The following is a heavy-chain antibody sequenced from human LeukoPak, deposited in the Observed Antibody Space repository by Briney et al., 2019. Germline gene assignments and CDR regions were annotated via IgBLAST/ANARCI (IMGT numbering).Heavy chain of an antibody. CDR3: ARDHAYRADY. Sequence: TGGSLRLSCAASGFTYSNDWMCWVRQAPGKELEWVANINQDESKKYYADSVKGRFTISRDNAKNSLYLQMSSLTAEDTAIYYCARDHAYRADYWGQGTLVTVSS. V-gene: IGHV3-7*01. CDR2: INQDESKK. D-gene: IGHD2-2*01. CDR1: GFTYSNDW. J-gene: IGHJ4*02.